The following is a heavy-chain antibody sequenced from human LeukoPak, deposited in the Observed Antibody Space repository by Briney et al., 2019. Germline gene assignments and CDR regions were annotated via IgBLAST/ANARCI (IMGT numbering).Heavy chain of an antibody. Sequence: SQTLSLTCAISGDSVSSNSAAWNWIRQSPSRGLEWLGRTYYRSKWYNDYAVSVKSRIAINPDTSKNQFSLQLNSVSPEDTAVYYCARDVAAGAGTPFDYWGQGTLVTVSS. CDR2: TYYRSKWYN. J-gene: IGHJ4*02. CDR3: ARDVAAGAGTPFDY. D-gene: IGHD6-19*01. V-gene: IGHV6-1*01. CDR1: GDSVSSNSAA.